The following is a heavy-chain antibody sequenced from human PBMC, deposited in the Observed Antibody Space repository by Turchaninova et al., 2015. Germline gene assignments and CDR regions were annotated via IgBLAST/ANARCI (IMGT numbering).Heavy chain of an antibody. CDR3: ARGSGTHDNAFDI. Sequence: QVQLVQSGAEVKKPGASVKVSCKASGYTFTDYYMHWVRQDPGQGREWMGRINPNIGDTSISTAYMELSRVRSDDTAVYYCARGSGTHDNAFDIWGQGTMVTVSS. CDR2: INPNIG. J-gene: IGHJ3*02. D-gene: IGHD3-10*01. CDR1: GYTFTDYY. V-gene: IGHV1-2*06.